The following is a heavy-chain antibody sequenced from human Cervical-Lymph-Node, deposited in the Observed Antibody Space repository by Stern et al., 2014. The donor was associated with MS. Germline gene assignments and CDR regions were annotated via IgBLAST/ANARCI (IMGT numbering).Heavy chain of an antibody. Sequence: EVQLVESGGGLVQPGESLRLSCAVSGFSVSGYYMTWVRQAPGKGLEWVSVIYTGGSTHFADSVEGRFAMSRDNSRNTLSLEMNSLRVEDTAVYYCARARVIHSNDWKYAFDVWGQGTTVIVS. D-gene: IGHD6-19*01. V-gene: IGHV3-66*01. CDR3: ARARVIHSNDWKYAFDV. CDR1: GFSVSGYY. J-gene: IGHJ3*01. CDR2: IYTGGST.